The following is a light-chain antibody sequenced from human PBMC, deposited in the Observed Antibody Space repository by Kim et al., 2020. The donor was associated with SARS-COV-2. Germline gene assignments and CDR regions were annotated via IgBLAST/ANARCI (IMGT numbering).Light chain of an antibody. J-gene: IGLJ2*01. CDR2: GNN. Sequence: QSVLTQPPSVSGAPGQRVTISCTGSSSNIGAHYDVHWYQLLPGTAPKLLIYGNNNRPSGVPDRFSGSKSGTSASLAITGLQAEDEADYYCQSYDSSLSVVFGGGTQLTVL. V-gene: IGLV1-40*01. CDR3: QSYDSSLSVV. CDR1: SSNIGAHYD.